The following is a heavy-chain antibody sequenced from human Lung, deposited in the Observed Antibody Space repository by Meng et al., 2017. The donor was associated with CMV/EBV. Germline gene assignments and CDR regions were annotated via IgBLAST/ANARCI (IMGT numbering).Heavy chain of an antibody. D-gene: IGHD2-15*01. Sequence: QVHPPQSGPEVKRPGASVRVSCTASCYTFGSYGICWVRQAPGQGLEWMGWFVNYVDTYPAPKFQGRVTMTTDTHTNTAFMELRSLTSDDTAVYYCASGTPGRSYCDYWGQGTLVTVSS. V-gene: IGHV1-18*01. CDR1: CYTFGSYG. CDR2: FVNYVDT. J-gene: IGHJ4*02. CDR3: ASGTPGRSYCDY.